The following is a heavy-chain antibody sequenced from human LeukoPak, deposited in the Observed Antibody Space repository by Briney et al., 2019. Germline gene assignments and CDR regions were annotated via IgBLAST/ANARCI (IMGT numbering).Heavy chain of an antibody. V-gene: IGHV1-2*02. CDR3: ARGHIVVVMYDY. J-gene: IGHJ4*02. CDR1: GYTFTGYY. Sequence: ASVKVSCKASGYTFTGYYMHWVRQAPGQGLEWMGWINPNSGGTNYAQKFQGRVTTTRDTSISTAYMELSRLRSDDTAVYYCARGHIVVVMYDYWGQGTLVTVSS. D-gene: IGHD2-21*01. CDR2: INPNSGGT.